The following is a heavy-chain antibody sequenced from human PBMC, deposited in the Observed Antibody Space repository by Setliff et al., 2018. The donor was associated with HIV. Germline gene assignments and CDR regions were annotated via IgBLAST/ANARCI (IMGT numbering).Heavy chain of an antibody. D-gene: IGHD2-15*01. CDR1: GGSISSSSYY. CDR3: ARSVPRYCSGGSCYPPLFDY. V-gene: IGHV4-39*01. Sequence: SETLSLTCTVSGGSISSSSYYWGWIRQPPGKGLEWIGSIYYSGSTYYNPSLKSRVTISVDTSKNQFSLKLSSVTAADTAVYCCARSVPRYCSGGSCYPPLFDYWGQGTLVTVSS. CDR2: IYYSGST. J-gene: IGHJ4*02.